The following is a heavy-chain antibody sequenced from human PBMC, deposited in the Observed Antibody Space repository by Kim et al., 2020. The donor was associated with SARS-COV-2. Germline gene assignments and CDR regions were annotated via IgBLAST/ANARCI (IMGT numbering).Heavy chain of an antibody. D-gene: IGHD3-3*01. CDR2: IYSVGST. CDR3: SIGSLFAFLFLCLDS. V-gene: IGHV3-53*03. CDR1: EFSVTTNY. J-gene: IGHJ5*01. Sequence: GGSLRLSCAASEFSVTTNYVSWVRQAAGKGLQWVSVIYSVGSTYYADSLKGRFTISRDTAQNMVFLEMSRFIVADTALFFCSIGSLFAFLFLCLDS.